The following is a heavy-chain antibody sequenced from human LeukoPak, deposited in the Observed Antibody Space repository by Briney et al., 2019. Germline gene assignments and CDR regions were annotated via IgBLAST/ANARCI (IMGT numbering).Heavy chain of an antibody. CDR3: AKDSPVATW. V-gene: IGHV3-23*01. CDR1: GFAFGSEA. CDR2: ISPGGGTT. J-gene: IGHJ4*02. Sequence: GGSLRLSCAVSGFAFGSEAMSWVRQSPARGLEWVASISPGGGTTYYTDYVKGRFTISRDNSKNTLYLQMDSLRADDTAKYYCAKDSPVATWWGQGTLVTVSS. D-gene: IGHD1-26*01.